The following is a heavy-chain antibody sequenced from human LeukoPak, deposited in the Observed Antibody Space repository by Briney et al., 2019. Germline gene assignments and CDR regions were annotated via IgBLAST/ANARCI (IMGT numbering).Heavy chain of an antibody. CDR2: IYYSGST. J-gene: IGHJ4*02. V-gene: IGHV4-59*01. Sequence: SETLSLTCTVSGGSISSYYWSWIRQPPGKGLEWIGYIYYSGSTNYNPSLKSRVTISVDTSKSQFSLKLSSVTAADTAVYYCAAASTYYYGSGSYGIFDYWGQGTLVTVSS. D-gene: IGHD3-10*01. CDR1: GGSISSYY. CDR3: AAASTYYYGSGSYGIFDY.